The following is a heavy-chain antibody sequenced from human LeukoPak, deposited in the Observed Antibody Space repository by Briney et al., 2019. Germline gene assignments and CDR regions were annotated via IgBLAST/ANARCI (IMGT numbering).Heavy chain of an antibody. CDR2: ISGSGGST. V-gene: IGHV3-23*01. CDR1: GFTFSSYA. D-gene: IGHD2-15*01. Sequence: GGSLRLSCAASGFTFSSYAMSWVRQAPGKGLEWVSAISGSGGSTYYADSVKGRFTISRDNSKNTLCLQMNSLRAEDTATYYCAKGVVSAHFDDWGQGTLVTVSS. J-gene: IGHJ4*02. CDR3: AKGVVSAHFDD.